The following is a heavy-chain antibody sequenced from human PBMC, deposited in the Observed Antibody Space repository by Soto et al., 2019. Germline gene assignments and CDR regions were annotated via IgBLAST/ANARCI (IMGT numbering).Heavy chain of an antibody. Sequence: QVQLVQSGAEVKKPGSSVKVSCKASGGTFSSYAISWVRQAPGQGLEWMGGIIPIFGTANYAQKFQGRVTITADESTSTAYMELNSLRSEDTAVYYCAREGTITMVRGVGYFDYWGQGTLVTVSS. CDR3: AREGTITMVRGVGYFDY. CDR2: IIPIFGTA. J-gene: IGHJ4*02. CDR1: GGTFSSYA. V-gene: IGHV1-69*01. D-gene: IGHD3-10*01.